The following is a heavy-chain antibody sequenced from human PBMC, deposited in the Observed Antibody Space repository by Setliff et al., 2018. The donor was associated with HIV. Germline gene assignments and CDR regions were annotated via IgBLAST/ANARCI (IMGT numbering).Heavy chain of an antibody. D-gene: IGHD2-15*01. V-gene: IGHV1-69*10. CDR3: ARGPEEGDCSGGSCYGNFDP. Sequence: SVKVSCKVSGDTFRSRAFNWVRQAPGQGPEWMGGIIPILGVANYAQKFQGRLTITADKSTNTAYMELSSLKSDDTAVYYCARGPEEGDCSGGSCYGNFDPWGQGTLVTVSS. CDR2: IIPILGVA. CDR1: GDTFRSRA. J-gene: IGHJ5*02.